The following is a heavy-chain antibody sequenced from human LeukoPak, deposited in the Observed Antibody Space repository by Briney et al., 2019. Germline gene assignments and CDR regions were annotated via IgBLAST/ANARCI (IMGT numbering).Heavy chain of an antibody. J-gene: IGHJ4*02. CDR1: GFTFSDAW. Sequence: GGSLRLSCAASGFTFSDAWMCWVRQAPGKGLEWVGRIKNKAAVETTDYDASVRGRFTVSRDDSQNTLLLQMNNLQTEDTAVYYCATDRGPRNDYYLDYWGQGTLVTVSS. D-gene: IGHD2-21*02. CDR2: IKNKAAVETT. V-gene: IGHV3-15*01. CDR3: ATDRGPRNDYYLDY.